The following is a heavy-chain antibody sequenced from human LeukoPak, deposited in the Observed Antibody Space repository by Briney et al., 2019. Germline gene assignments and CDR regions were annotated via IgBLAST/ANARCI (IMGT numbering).Heavy chain of an antibody. V-gene: IGHV4-59*08. CDR3: ARHGGAAAGYNWFDP. Sequence: PSETLSLTCTVSGGSISSYYWSWIRKPPGKGLEWIGYIYYSGSTNYNPSLKSRVTISVDTSKNQFSLKLSSVTAADTAVYYCARHGGAAAGYNWFDPWGQGTLVTVSS. CDR2: IYYSGST. J-gene: IGHJ5*02. CDR1: GGSISSYY. D-gene: IGHD6-13*01.